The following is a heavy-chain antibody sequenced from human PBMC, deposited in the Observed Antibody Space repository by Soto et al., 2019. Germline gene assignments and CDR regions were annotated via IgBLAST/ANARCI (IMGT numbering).Heavy chain of an antibody. CDR3: ARRVDFWSGYLDY. CDR2: ISSSSSYI. J-gene: IGHJ4*02. CDR1: GFTFSSYS. Sequence: GGSLRLSCAASGFTFSSYSMNWVRQAPGKGLEWVSSISSSSSYIYYADSVKGRFTISVDTSKNQFSLKLSSVTAADTAVYYCARRVDFWSGYLDYWGQGTLVTVSS. D-gene: IGHD3-3*01. V-gene: IGHV3-21*04.